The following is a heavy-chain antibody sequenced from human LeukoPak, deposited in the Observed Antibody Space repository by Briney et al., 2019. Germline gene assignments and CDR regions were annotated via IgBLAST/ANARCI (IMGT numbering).Heavy chain of an antibody. V-gene: IGHV1-18*01. CDR1: GYTFTSYG. CDR3: ARVNIVLMWFDP. CDR2: ISAYNGNT. J-gene: IGHJ5*02. Sequence: ASVKVSCKASGYTFTSYGISWVRQAPGQGLEWMGWISAYNGNTNYAQKIQGRVTMTTDTSTSTAYMELRSLRSDDTAVYYCARVNIVLMWFDPWGQGTLVTVSS. D-gene: IGHD2-8*01.